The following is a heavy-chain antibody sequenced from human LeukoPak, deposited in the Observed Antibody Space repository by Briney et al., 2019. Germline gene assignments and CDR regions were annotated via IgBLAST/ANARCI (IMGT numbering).Heavy chain of an antibody. D-gene: IGHD4-17*01. V-gene: IGHV3-48*01. CDR2: ISSTGGTT. Sequence: PGGSLRLSCAASGFTFSNYLMNWVRQAPGKGLEWVSFISSTGGTTYYADSVKGRFTVSRDNAKNSLYLQMNSLRAEDTAVYYCARVNGPYFDYWGQGTLVTVSS. J-gene: IGHJ4*02. CDR3: ARVNGPYFDY. CDR1: GFTFSNYL.